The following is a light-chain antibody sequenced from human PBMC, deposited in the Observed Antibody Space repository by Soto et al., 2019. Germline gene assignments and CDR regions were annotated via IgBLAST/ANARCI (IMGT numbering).Light chain of an antibody. J-gene: IGLJ2*01. V-gene: IGLV3-21*02. CDR2: DDT. Sequence: SSELTQPPPVSVAPGQSGTITCVGSTIGRKSVQWYQQKPGQAPVLVVLDDTGRPSGIPERFSGSNSGNTATLTISRVEAGDEADYYCQVWDSGSDHAVFGGGTKLTVL. CDR1: TIGRKS. CDR3: QVWDSGSDHAV.